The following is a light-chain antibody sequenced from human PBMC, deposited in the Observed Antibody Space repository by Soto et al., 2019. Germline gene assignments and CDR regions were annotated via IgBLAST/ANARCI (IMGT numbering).Light chain of an antibody. CDR1: SGHSSYI. J-gene: IGLJ3*02. CDR3: GTWDSNCNWV. V-gene: IGLV4-60*02. CDR2: LEGRGSY. Sequence: QPVLTQSSSASASLGSSVKLTCTLSSGHSSYIIAWHQQQPGKAPRYLMKLEGRGSYNKGSGVPDRFSGSSSGADRYLTISNLQFEDEADYYCGTWDSNCNWVFGGGTKLTVL.